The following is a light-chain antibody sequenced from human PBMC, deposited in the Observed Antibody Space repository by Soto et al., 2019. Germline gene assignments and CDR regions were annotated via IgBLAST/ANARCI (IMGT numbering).Light chain of an antibody. CDR2: DAS. J-gene: IGKJ1*01. CDR3: QHYNSYSWT. CDR1: QSISSW. V-gene: IGKV1-5*01. Sequence: DIQMTQSPSTLSASVGDRVTITCRASQSISSWLAWYQQKPGKAPKLLIYDASSLESGVPSRLSGSGSGTEFTLTISSLQPDDFATYYCQHYNSYSWTFGQGTKVVIK.